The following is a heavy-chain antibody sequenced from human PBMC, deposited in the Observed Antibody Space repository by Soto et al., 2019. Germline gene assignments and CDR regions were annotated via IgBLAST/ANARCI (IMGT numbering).Heavy chain of an antibody. CDR2: ISGSGDST. J-gene: IGHJ4*02. Sequence: EVQLLESGGGLVQPGGSLRLSCAASGFTFSNYAMNWVRQAPGKGLEWVSVISGSGDSTYYADSVKGRFTISRDSSKNTLYLQMNSLSAEDTAVYYCARRSSSCYFDYWGQGSLVTVSS. D-gene: IGHD6-13*01. CDR1: GFTFSNYA. CDR3: ARRSSSCYFDY. V-gene: IGHV3-23*01.